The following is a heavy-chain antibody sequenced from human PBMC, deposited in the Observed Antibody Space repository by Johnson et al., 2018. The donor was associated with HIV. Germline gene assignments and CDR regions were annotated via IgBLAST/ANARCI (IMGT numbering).Heavy chain of an antibody. D-gene: IGHD1-26*01. CDR1: GFTFTNAW. CDR2: IKHDGSRI. CDR3: ARSRWADDAFDG. Sequence: VQLVESGGGLVKPGGSLRLSCAASGFTFTNAWMSWVRPAPGRGLEWVANIKHDGSRIQYMDSVKGRFTISRENTRHLLFLQMISLRAEDMAVYYCARSRWADDAFDGWGQGTMVTVSS. V-gene: IGHV3-7*01. J-gene: IGHJ3*01.